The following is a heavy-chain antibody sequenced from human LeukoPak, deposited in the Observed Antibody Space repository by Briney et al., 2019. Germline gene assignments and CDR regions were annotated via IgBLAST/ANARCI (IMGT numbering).Heavy chain of an antibody. CDR2: INQDGSEI. V-gene: IGHV3-7*01. CDR3: AREQLWFGFHDAFDI. Sequence: GGSLRLSCAASGFTFSNYWMSWVRQAPGKGLEWVANINQDGSEIYYGDSVKGRFTISRDNAKNSLNLQIGSLRAEDTAVYYCAREQLWFGFHDAFDIWGQGTMVTVSS. D-gene: IGHD3-10*01. CDR1: GFTFSNYW. J-gene: IGHJ3*02.